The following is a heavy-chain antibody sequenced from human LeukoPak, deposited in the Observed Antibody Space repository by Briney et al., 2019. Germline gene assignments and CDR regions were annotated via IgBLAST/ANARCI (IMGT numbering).Heavy chain of an antibody. V-gene: IGHV1-3*01. CDR2: INAGNGNT. J-gene: IGHJ1*01. Sequence: GASVKVSCKASGYTFINYAMHWVRQTPGQRLEWMGWINAGNGNTKYSQKFQDRVTITRDTSASTAYMELSSLRSEDTAVYYCARDLYCGGDCYSYFQHWGQGTLVTVSS. CDR1: GYTFINYA. D-gene: IGHD2-21*02. CDR3: ARDLYCGGDCYSYFQH.